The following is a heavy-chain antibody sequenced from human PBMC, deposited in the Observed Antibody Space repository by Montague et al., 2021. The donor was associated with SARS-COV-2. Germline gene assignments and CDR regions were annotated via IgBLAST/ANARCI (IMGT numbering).Heavy chain of an antibody. V-gene: IGHV3-66*04. Sequence: SLSLSLSASGFPVSSNYMTWVRQAPGKGLEWVSLIYSSGSTFYADSVQGRFTISRDNSNNTLYLHMNSLRAEDTAVYYCARQILTMVRGVPRNWFDPWGQGTLVTVSS. D-gene: IGHD3-10*01. CDR3: ARQILTMVRGVPRNWFDP. CDR1: GFPVSSNY. J-gene: IGHJ5*02. CDR2: IYSSGST.